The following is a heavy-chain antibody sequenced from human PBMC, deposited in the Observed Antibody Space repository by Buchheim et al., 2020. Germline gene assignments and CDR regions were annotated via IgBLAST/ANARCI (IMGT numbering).Heavy chain of an antibody. CDR3: ARGMGDCSSTSCYLGYYGMDV. CDR2: INPNSGGT. J-gene: IGHJ6*02. Sequence: QVQLVQSGAEVKKPGASVKVSCKASGYTFTGYYMHWVRQAPGQGLEWMGWINPNSGGTNYAQKFQGWVTMTRDTSISTASMELSRLRSDDTAVYYCARGMGDCSSTSCYLGYYGMDVWGQGTT. D-gene: IGHD2-2*01. V-gene: IGHV1-2*04. CDR1: GYTFTGYY.